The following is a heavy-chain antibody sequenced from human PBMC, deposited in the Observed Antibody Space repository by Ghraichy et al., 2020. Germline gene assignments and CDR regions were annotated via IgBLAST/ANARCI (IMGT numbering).Heavy chain of an antibody. Sequence: GESLRLSCAASGFIFSSYSMNWVRQAPGKGLEWISSISSTGTYIYYADSVKGRFTISRDNAKNSLYLQMNSLRAGDTAVYYCARNTISDSLGDFWGQGTLVTVSS. CDR1: GFIFSSYS. D-gene: IGHD3-3*01. CDR3: ARNTISDSLGDF. V-gene: IGHV3-21*01. J-gene: IGHJ4*02. CDR2: ISSTGTYI.